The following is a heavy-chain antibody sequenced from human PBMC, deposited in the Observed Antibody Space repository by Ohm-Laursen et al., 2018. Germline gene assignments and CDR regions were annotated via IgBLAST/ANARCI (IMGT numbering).Heavy chain of an antibody. J-gene: IGHJ6*02. CDR1: GFTFSDHY. D-gene: IGHD4/OR15-4a*01. V-gene: IGHV3-30*18. CDR2: ISKDGSNT. CDR3: AKDIRTMAGRDV. Sequence: SLRLSCAASGFTFSDHYMDWVRQAPGKGLEWMAGISKDGSNTYYGHSVEGRFTISRDNSMNTLYLQMNSLRPEDTAVYYCAKDIRTMAGRDVWGQGTTVTVSS.